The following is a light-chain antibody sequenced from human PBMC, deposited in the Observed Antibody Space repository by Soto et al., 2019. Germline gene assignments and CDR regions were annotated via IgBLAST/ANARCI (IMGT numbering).Light chain of an antibody. J-gene: IGKJ2*03. V-gene: IGKV1-9*01. CDR1: QGISSY. CDR2: AAS. Sequence: IQLTQSPSSLSASVGDRVTITCRASQGISSYLAWFQQKPGKAPKLLIYAASTLQSGVPSRFSGSGSGTEFTLTISSLQPEDFATYYCQQYNSFSPYSFGQGTKLEI. CDR3: QQYNSFSPYS.